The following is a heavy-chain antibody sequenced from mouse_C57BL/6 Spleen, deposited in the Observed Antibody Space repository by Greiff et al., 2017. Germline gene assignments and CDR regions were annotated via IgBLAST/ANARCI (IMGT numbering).Heavy chain of an antibody. J-gene: IGHJ3*01. Sequence: EVKLMESEGGLVQPGSSMKLSCTASGFTFSDYYMAWVRQVPEKGLEWVANINYDGSSTYYLDSLKSRFIISRDNAKNILYLQMSSLKSEDTATYYCARAEREYGNSAWFAYWGQGTLVTVSA. CDR2: INYDGSST. CDR3: ARAEREYGNSAWFAY. D-gene: IGHD2-10*02. CDR1: GFTFSDYY. V-gene: IGHV5-16*01.